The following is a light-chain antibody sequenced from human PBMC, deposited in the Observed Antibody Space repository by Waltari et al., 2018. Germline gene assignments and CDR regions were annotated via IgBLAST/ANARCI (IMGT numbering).Light chain of an antibody. CDR2: DAS. CDR3: QQRSTSFT. J-gene: IGKJ3*01. Sequence: EIVLPQSSAHLSLSPGEIAPLSCRASQSISSYLAWYQQKPAQAPRLLIYDASPRAAGIPARFSGSGSVTDFTLTISSLEPEDFALYYCQQRSTSFTFGPGTRVDVK. V-gene: IGKV3-11*01. CDR1: QSISSY.